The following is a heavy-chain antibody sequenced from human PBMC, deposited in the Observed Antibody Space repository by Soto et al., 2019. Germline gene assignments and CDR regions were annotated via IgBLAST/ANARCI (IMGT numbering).Heavy chain of an antibody. J-gene: IGHJ4*02. CDR1: GGSMSSGDYY. D-gene: IGHD6-13*01. V-gene: IGHV4-30-4*01. CDR3: ARWEQQPRGLYYFDY. Sequence: SETLSLACTVSGGSMSSGDYYWSWIRQPPGKGLEWIGYIYYSGSTYYNPSLKSRVTISVDTSKNQFSLKLSSVTAADTAVYYCARWEQQPRGLYYFDYWGQGTLVTVSS. CDR2: IYYSGST.